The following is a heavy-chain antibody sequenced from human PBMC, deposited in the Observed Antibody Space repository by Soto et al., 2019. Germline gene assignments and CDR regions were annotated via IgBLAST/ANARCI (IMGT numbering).Heavy chain of an antibody. D-gene: IGHD3-3*01. CDR2: ISAYNGNT. CDR3: ARKHYDFWSGYGNWFDP. J-gene: IGHJ5*02. CDR1: GYTFTSYG. V-gene: IGHV1-18*04. Sequence: ASVKVSCKASGYTFTSYGISWVRQAPGQGLEWMGWISAYNGNTNYAQKLQGRVTMTTDTSTSTAYMELRSLRSDDTAVYYCARKHYDFWSGYGNWFDPWGQGTLVTV.